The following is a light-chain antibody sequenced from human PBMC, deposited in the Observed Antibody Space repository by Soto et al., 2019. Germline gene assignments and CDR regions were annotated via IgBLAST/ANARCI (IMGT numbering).Light chain of an antibody. CDR3: QQRSNWPYT. Sequence: EIVMTQSPATLSVSPGERATLSCRASQSVSGNLAWYQQKPGQAPRLLIYGASTRATGIPARFSGSGSGTEFTLTISSLQSEDFAVYYCQQRSNWPYTFGQGTKLEIK. V-gene: IGKV3D-15*01. J-gene: IGKJ2*01. CDR2: GAS. CDR1: QSVSGN.